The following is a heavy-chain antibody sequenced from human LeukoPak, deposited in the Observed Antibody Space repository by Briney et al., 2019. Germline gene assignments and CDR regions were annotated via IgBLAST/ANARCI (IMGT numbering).Heavy chain of an antibody. CDR3: AKDKSGALDY. V-gene: IGHV3-9*01. CDR1: GFTFDDYA. CDR2: ISWNSGSI. D-gene: IGHD1-26*01. Sequence: GWSLRLSCAASGFTFDDYAMHWVRQAPGKGLEWVSGISWNSGSIGHADSVKGRFTISRDNAKNSLYLQMNSLRAEDTALYYCAKDKSGALDYWGQGTLVTVSS. J-gene: IGHJ4*02.